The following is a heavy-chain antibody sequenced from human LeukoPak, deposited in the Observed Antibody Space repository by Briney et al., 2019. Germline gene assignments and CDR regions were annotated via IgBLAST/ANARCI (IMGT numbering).Heavy chain of an antibody. D-gene: IGHD3-16*01. J-gene: IGHJ4*02. CDR1: VGSLSSSL. V-gene: IGHV4-59*01. CDR3: ARLGEHNLKD. CDR2: LFHSGSP. Sequence: PSETLSLTCTVSVGSLSSSLWTWVRQPPGKGLECIVYLFHSGSPTYTRSLKSRITISIGTAKNRFSLSLASVTAADTAVYYCARLGEHNLKDWGQGILVTVSS.